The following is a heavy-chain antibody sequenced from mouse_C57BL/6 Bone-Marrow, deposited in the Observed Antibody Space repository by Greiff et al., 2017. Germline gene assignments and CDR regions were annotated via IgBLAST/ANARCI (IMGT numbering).Heavy chain of an antibody. CDR2: INPNYGTT. Sequence: EVQLQQSGPELVKPGASVKISCKASGYSFTDYNMNWVKQSNGKSLEWIGVINPNYGTTSYNQKFKGKATLTVDQSSSTAYMQLNSLTSEDSAVYYCASPIITTVVAKTAYWYFDVWGTGTTVTVSS. CDR1: GYSFTDYN. V-gene: IGHV1-39*01. J-gene: IGHJ1*03. D-gene: IGHD1-1*01. CDR3: ASPIITTVVAKTAYWYFDV.